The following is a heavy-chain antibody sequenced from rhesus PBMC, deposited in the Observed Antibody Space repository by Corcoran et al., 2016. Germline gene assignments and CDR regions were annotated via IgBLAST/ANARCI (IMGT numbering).Heavy chain of an antibody. J-gene: IGHJ4*01. CDR1: GYSISSGYY. V-gene: IGHV4-99*01. D-gene: IGHD4-29*01. CDR2: ISGSSGRT. CDR3: ARQYSTAVSN. Sequence: QVQLQESGPGLVKPSETLSLTCAVSGYSISSGYYWGWIRQPPGKGLEYIGDISGSSGRTYYNPSLESRVTISKDTSKNQVSRKVSSGTAADTAVYYCARQYSTAVSNWGQGVLVTVSS.